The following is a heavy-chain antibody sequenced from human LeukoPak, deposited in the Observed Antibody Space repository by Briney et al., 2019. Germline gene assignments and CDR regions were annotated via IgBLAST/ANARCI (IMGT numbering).Heavy chain of an antibody. CDR1: GFTFSNYW. CDR2: INRDASEK. D-gene: IGHD2-8*02. J-gene: IGHJ4*02. Sequence: GGSLRLSCGASGFTFSNYWMTWVRQAPGKGLEWVANINRDASEKYYADSVKSRFTISRDNAKSSLFLQMTSLRADDTAVYYCARDDPVVYATYDHWGQGTLVTVSS. V-gene: IGHV3-7*01. CDR3: ARDDPVVYATYDH.